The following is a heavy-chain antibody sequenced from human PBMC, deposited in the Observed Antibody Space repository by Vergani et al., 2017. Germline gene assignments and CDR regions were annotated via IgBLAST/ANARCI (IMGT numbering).Heavy chain of an antibody. Sequence: QVQLVESGGGVVQPGGSLRLSCAASGFTFRNYGMHWVRQAPGKGLEWVAFIRYDGSNKYYADSVKGRFTVSRDNSKNTLYLQMNGLRAEDTAVYYCARGAGYCSSTSCPPTLRNYYYYMDVWGKGTTVTVSS. D-gene: IGHD2-2*01. J-gene: IGHJ6*03. CDR1: GFTFRNYG. V-gene: IGHV3-30*02. CDR3: ARGAGYCSSTSCPPTLRNYYYYMDV. CDR2: IRYDGSNK.